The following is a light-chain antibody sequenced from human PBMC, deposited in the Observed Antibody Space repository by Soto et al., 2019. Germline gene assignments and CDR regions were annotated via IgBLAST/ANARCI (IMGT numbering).Light chain of an antibody. CDR3: QQYKTYMYT. Sequence: DIQMTQSPSTLSASVGDRVTITCRASQSIDSWLAWYQQKPGKAPKLLIYRASSLESGVPSRFSGSGSGTEFTLTISSLQPDDFATYYGQQYKTYMYTFAQGTKLEIK. CDR1: QSIDSW. CDR2: RAS. J-gene: IGKJ2*01. V-gene: IGKV1-5*03.